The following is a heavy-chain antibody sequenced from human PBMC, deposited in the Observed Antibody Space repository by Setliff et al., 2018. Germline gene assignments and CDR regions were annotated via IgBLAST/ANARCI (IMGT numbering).Heavy chain of an antibody. CDR1: GFTFSSYA. Sequence: GGSLRLSCAASGFTFSSYAMTWVRQAPGKGLEWVSGISGYGSRTYYADSVKGRSTISRDNSQNTMYLQMNSLRAEDTAVYYCAGDPPQSGFAFDIWGQGTLVTVSS. D-gene: IGHD3-10*01. CDR2: ISGYGSRT. CDR3: AGDPPQSGFAFDI. J-gene: IGHJ3*02. V-gene: IGHV3-23*01.